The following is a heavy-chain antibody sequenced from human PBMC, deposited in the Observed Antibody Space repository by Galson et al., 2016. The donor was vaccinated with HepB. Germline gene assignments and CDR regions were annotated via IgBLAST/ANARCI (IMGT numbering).Heavy chain of an antibody. J-gene: IGHJ3*01. D-gene: IGHD2-21*02. Sequence: ETLSLTCAVYGGSPGTSFSNYWWNWIRQSPGKGLGWIGEVNHGGDTNYNPSLKSRVTISVDTSKDQLSLKLSSVTAADTAVYYCARDFALASGDPLAFDSWGQGTVVVVSS. CDR1: GGSPGTSFSNYW. CDR2: VNHGGDT. V-gene: IGHV4-34*01. CDR3: ARDFALASGDPLAFDS.